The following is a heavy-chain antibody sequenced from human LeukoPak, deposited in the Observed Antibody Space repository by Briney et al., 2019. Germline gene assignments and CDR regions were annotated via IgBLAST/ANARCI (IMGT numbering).Heavy chain of an antibody. J-gene: IGHJ3*02. CDR2: INPNSGGT. CDR1: GYTFTGYF. Sequence: ASVKDSRMASGYTFTGYFWHWVRQPPGRGVEWMGWINPNSGGTNYAQKFQGWVTMTRDTSISTAYMELSRLRSDDTAVYYCARDRFGTTDAFDIWGQGTMVTVSS. D-gene: IGHD3-10*01. V-gene: IGHV1-2*04. CDR3: ARDRFGTTDAFDI.